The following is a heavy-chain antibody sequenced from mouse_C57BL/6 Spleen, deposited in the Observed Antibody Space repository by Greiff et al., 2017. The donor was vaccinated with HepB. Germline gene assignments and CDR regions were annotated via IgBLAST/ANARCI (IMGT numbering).Heavy chain of an antibody. V-gene: IGHV5-17*01. D-gene: IGHD1-1*01. J-gene: IGHJ1*03. Sequence: EVNVVESGGGLVKPGGSLKLSCAASGFTFSDYGMHWVRQAPEKGLEWVAYISSGSSTIYYADTVKGRFTISRDNAKNTLFLQMTSLRSEDTAMYYCERLYDSDWYFEVWGTGTTVTVSS. CDR2: ISSGSSTI. CDR3: ERLYDSDWYFEV. CDR1: GFTFSDYG.